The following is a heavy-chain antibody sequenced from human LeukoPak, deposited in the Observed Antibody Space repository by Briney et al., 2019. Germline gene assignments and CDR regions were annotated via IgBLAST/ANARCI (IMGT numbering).Heavy chain of an antibody. D-gene: IGHD3-9*01. Sequence: SVTVSCKASGGTFSIYAVRWVRRAAGQRLEWMGGSIPIFGTANYAQKLQDRGTVTADKSTRTAYMELSSLRSEDTAVYYCASSRGGGRYFDWFGAFDIWGQGTMVTVSS. CDR2: SIPIFGTA. CDR3: ASSRGGGRYFDWFGAFDI. CDR1: GGTFSIYA. V-gene: IGHV1-69*06. J-gene: IGHJ3*02.